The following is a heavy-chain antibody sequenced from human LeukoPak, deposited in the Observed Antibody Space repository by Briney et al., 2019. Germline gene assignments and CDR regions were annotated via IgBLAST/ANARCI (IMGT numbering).Heavy chain of an antibody. CDR1: GYTLTSYG. CDR3: ARDRPTAMESSFYFYGMDV. Sequence: ASVKVSCKASGYTLTSYGISWVRLAPGQGLEWMGWISGYNGNTNYAQKLQGRVTMTTDTSTSTAYMELRSLRSDDTAVYYCARDRPTAMESSFYFYGMDVWGQGTTVTVSS. D-gene: IGHD5-18*01. CDR2: ISGYNGNT. J-gene: IGHJ6*02. V-gene: IGHV1-18*01.